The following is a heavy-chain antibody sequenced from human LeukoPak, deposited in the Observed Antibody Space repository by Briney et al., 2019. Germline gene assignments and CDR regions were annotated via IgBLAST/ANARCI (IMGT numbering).Heavy chain of an antibody. Sequence: GESLKISCKASGYTFSNYWIGWVRQMPGKGLEWMGIIYPGDSDTRYSPSFQGQVTISADKSISTAYLQWSSLKASDTAMYYCARQTTDYFDYWGQGTLVTVSS. V-gene: IGHV5-51*01. CDR1: GYTFSNYW. CDR3: ARQTTDYFDY. CDR2: IYPGDSDT. J-gene: IGHJ4*02. D-gene: IGHD4-17*01.